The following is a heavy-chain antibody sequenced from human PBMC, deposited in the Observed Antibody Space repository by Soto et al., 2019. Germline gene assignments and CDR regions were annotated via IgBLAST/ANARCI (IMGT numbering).Heavy chain of an antibody. CDR3: ARLGVDTASLCDY. J-gene: IGHJ4*02. V-gene: IGHV4-39*01. Sequence: QLQLQESGPGLVKPSETLSLTCTVSGGSISSSSYYWGWIRQPPGKGLEWIGSIYYSGSTYYNPSLKSRVTISVYTSKNQFSLKLSSVTAADTAVYYCARLGVDTASLCDYWRQGTLVTVSS. CDR2: IYYSGST. CDR1: GGSISSSSYY. D-gene: IGHD5-18*01.